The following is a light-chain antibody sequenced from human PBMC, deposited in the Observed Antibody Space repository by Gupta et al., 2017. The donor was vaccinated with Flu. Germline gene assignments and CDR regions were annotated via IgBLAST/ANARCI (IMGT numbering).Light chain of an antibody. CDR1: QSVSSN. CDR3: QQYNNWPRT. V-gene: IGKV3-15*01. J-gene: IGKJ1*01. Sequence: EIVMTQSPATLSVSPGERATLSCRASQSVSSNLAWYQQKPGQAPRLLIYGASTRATGIPARFSGSGSGTXFTLTIXSLQSEDFAVNYCQQYNNWPRTFGXGTKVEIK. CDR2: GAS.